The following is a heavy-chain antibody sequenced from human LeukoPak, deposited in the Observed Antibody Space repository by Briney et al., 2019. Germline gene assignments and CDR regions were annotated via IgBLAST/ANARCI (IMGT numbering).Heavy chain of an antibody. D-gene: IGHD3-10*01. CDR2: INHSGST. V-gene: IGHV4-34*01. CDR3: ARLIGLGELFDY. J-gene: IGHJ4*02. Sequence: SETLSLTCTVSGGSISSYYWSWIRQPPGKGLEWIGEINHSGSTNYNPSLKSRVTISVDTSKNQFSLKLSSVTAADTAVYYCARLIGLGELFDYWGQGTLVTVSS. CDR1: GGSISSYY.